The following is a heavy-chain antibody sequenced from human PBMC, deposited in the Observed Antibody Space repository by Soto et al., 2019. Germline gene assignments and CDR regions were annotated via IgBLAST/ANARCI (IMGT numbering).Heavy chain of an antibody. CDR2: ISAYNGNT. J-gene: IGHJ3*02. CDR3: ASLIGCSGGCCYSSAFDI. D-gene: IGHD2-15*01. V-gene: IGHV1-18*01. Sequence: ASVKVSCKTSGYTFTSYGISWVRQAPGQGLEWMGWISAYNGNTKYSQKFQGRVTITRDTSASTAYMELSSLRSEDTAVYYCASLIGCSGGCCYSSAFDIWGQGTMVTVSS. CDR1: GYTFTSYG.